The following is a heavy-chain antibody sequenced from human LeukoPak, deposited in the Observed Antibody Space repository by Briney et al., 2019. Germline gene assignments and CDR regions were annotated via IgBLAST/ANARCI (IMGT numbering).Heavy chain of an antibody. CDR1: GFTFSSYS. CDR3: ARSSSSYDWFDP. CDR2: ISSSSSYI. V-gene: IGHV3-21*01. J-gene: IGHJ5*02. D-gene: IGHD6-6*01. Sequence: NPGGSLRLSCAASGFTFSSYSMNWVRQAPGKGLEWVSSISSSSSYIYYADSVKGRFTISRDNAKNSLYLQMNSLRAEDTAVYYCARSSSSYDWFDPWGQGTLVTVSS.